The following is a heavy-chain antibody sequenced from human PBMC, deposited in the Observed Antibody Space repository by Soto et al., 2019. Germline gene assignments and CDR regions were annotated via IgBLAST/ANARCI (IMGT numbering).Heavy chain of an antibody. CDR3: AREAYGDYLDY. J-gene: IGHJ4*02. CDR1: GFTVSSNY. Sequence: EVQLVESGGGLVQPGGSLGLSCAASGFTVSSNYMSWVRQAPGKGLEWVSVIYSGGSTYYADSVKGRFTISRDNSKNTLYLQMNSLRAEDTAVYYCAREAYGDYLDYWGQGTLVTVSS. CDR2: IYSGGST. D-gene: IGHD4-17*01. V-gene: IGHV3-66*01.